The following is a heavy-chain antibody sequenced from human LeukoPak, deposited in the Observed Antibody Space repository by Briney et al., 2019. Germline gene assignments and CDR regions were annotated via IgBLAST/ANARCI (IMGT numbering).Heavy chain of an antibody. D-gene: IGHD3-10*01. J-gene: IGHJ1*01. Sequence: SETLSLTCTVSGGSISSYYWSWIRQPPGKGLEWIGYIYYSGSTNYNPSLKSRVTISVDTSKNHFSLKLTSVTAADTAVYYCARTAGKEYFQHWGQGTLVTVSS. CDR2: IYYSGST. CDR1: GGSISSYY. CDR3: ARTAGKEYFQH. V-gene: IGHV4-59*12.